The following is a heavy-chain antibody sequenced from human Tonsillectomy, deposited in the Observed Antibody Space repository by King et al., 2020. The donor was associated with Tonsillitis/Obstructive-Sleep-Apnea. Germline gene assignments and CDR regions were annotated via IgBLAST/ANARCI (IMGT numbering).Heavy chain of an antibody. J-gene: IGHJ4*02. CDR1: GFTFSNAW. V-gene: IGHV3-15*01. CDR2: IKSKTDGGTT. Sequence: VQLVESGGGLVKPGGSLRLSCAASGFTFSNAWMSWVRQAPGKGLEWVGRIKSKTDGGTTDYAAPVKGRFTISRDDSKNTLYLQMNSLKTEDTAVYYXXXXXEAVYGDYXXIXIDYWGQGTLVTVSS. D-gene: IGHD4-17*01. CDR3: XXXXEAVYGDYXXIXIDY.